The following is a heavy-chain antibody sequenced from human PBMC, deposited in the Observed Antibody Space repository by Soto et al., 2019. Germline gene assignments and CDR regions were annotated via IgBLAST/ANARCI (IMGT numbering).Heavy chain of an antibody. CDR2: ISYDGSNK. J-gene: IGHJ4*02. V-gene: IGHV3-30-3*01. D-gene: IGHD3-3*01. Sequence: GGSLRLSCAASGFTFSSYAMHWVRQAPGKGLEWVAVISYDGSNKYYADSVKGRFTISRDNSKNTLYLQMNSLRAEDTAVYYCASLRFLEWLFAAATFDYWGQGTLVTVSS. CDR3: ASLRFLEWLFAAATFDY. CDR1: GFTFSSYA.